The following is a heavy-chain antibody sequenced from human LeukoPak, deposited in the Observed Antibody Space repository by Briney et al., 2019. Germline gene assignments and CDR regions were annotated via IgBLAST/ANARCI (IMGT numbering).Heavy chain of an antibody. D-gene: IGHD3-10*01. CDR3: AREPTNNTRVRGAIPGPAMDY. CDR1: GFTFSSYS. V-gene: IGHV3-21*01. Sequence: GGSLRLSCAASGFTFSSYSMNWVRQAPGKGLEWVSSISSSSSYIYYADSVKGRFTISRDNAKNSLYLQMNSLRAEDTAVYYCAREPTNNTRVRGAIPGPAMDYWGQGTLVTVSS. CDR2: ISSSSSYI. J-gene: IGHJ4*02.